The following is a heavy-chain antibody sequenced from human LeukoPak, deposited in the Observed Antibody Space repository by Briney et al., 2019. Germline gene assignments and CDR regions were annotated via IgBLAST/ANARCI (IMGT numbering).Heavy chain of an antibody. CDR3: AKVRPSRYSGSYYYFDY. J-gene: IGHJ4*02. V-gene: IGHV3-74*01. CDR2: FNSDGSWI. D-gene: IGHD1-26*01. Sequence: GGSLRLSCAASGLTFSDYWTHWVRQVPGKGPVWVARFNSDGSWITYADSVKGRFTISRDDAKNTLYLQMNSLRAEDTALYYCAKVRPSRYSGSYYYFDYWGQGTLVTVSS. CDR1: GLTFSDYW.